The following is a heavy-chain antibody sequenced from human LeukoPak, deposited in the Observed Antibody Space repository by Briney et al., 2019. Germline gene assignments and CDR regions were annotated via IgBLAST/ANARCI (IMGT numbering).Heavy chain of an antibody. CDR2: IRYDGSNK. D-gene: IGHD1-26*01. Sequence: GGSLRLSCAASGFTVSSNYMSWVRQAPGKGLEWVAFIRYDGSNKYYADSVKGRFTISRDNSKNTLYLQMNSLRAEDTAVYYCAKEYSGSLSIDYWGQGTLVTVSS. CDR3: AKEYSGSLSIDY. J-gene: IGHJ4*02. CDR1: GFTVSSNY. V-gene: IGHV3-30*02.